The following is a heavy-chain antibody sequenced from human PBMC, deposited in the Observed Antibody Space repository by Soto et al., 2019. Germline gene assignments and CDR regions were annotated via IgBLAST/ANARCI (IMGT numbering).Heavy chain of an antibody. CDR2: ISYDGSNK. CDR3: AKGHRYGDYLFDL. J-gene: IGHJ2*01. V-gene: IGHV3-30*18. Sequence: QVQLVESGGGVVQPGRSLRLSCAASGFTFSSYGMHWVRQAPGKGLEWVAVISYDGSNKYYADSVKGRFTISRDNSKNTRYLQMNSLRAEDTAVYYCAKGHRYGDYLFDLWGRGTLVTVSS. CDR1: GFTFSSYG. D-gene: IGHD4-17*01.